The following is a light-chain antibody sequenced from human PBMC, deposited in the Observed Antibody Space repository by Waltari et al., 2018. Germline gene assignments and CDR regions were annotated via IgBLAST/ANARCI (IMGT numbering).Light chain of an antibody. V-gene: IGLV3-1*01. CDR3: QAWDSSTAV. CDR1: KLGDKY. J-gene: IGLJ2*01. CDR2: QDS. Sequence: SYELTQPPSVSVSPGQTASITCSGDKLGDKYACWYQQKPGQSPVLVIYQDSKRPSGIPGRFSGAKSGNTATLTNSGTQAMDEADYYCQAWDSSTAVFGGGTKLTVL.